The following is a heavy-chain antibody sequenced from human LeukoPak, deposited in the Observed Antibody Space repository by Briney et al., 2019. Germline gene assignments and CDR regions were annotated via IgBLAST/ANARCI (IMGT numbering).Heavy chain of an antibody. V-gene: IGHV4-39*07. CDR3: ARETSQKGAHYMDV. D-gene: IGHD3-16*01. J-gene: IGHJ6*03. CDR2: ISYSGGT. CDR1: GGSISSSSY. Sequence: PSETLSLTCTVSGGSISSSSYWGWIRQPPGKGLEFIGSISYSGGTNYNPSLKSRVTISVDTSKNQFSLKLSSVTAADTAVYYCARETSQKGAHYMDVWGKGTTITISS.